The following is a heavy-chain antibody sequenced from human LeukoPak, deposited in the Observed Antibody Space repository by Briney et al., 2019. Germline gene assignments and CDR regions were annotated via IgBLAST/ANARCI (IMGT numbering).Heavy chain of an antibody. D-gene: IGHD1-14*01. CDR1: GFTFGGYG. Sequence: GGSLRLSCAGSGFTFGGYGMHWFRQTPGKGLEWVAVIAYDGSRAFYADSVKGRFTISRDNSKNTVSVQLDDLRAEDTAVYYCTTYNNDHCDYRGQGTLVTVSS. V-gene: IGHV3-33*03. J-gene: IGHJ4*02. CDR2: IAYDGSRA. CDR3: TTYNNDHCDY.